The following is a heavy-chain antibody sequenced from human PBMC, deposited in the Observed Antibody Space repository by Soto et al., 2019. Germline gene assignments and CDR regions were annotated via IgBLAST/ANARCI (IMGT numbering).Heavy chain of an antibody. CDR2: ISYDGSNK. J-gene: IGHJ4*02. Sequence: QVQLVESGGGVVQPGRSLRLSCAASGFTFSSYGMHWVRQAPGKGLEWVAVISYDGSNKYYADSVKGRFTISRDNSKNPLYLQMNSLRAEDTAVYYCAKDRYNWNDLDYWGQGTLVTVSS. D-gene: IGHD1-20*01. CDR1: GFTFSSYG. V-gene: IGHV3-30*18. CDR3: AKDRYNWNDLDY.